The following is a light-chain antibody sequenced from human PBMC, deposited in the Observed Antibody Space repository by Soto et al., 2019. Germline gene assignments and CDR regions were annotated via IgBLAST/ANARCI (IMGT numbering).Light chain of an antibody. CDR3: QHDGAMWT. CDR1: QSISNR. J-gene: IGKJ1*01. CDR2: DAS. Sequence: DIQMTQSPSTLSASVGDRVTITCRASQSISNRFDWYQQKQGKAPKVLIYDASSLESGVPSRFSGSGSGTEFILTISSLQHDDFESYCWQHDGAMWTFGQGTKVEMK. V-gene: IGKV1-5*01.